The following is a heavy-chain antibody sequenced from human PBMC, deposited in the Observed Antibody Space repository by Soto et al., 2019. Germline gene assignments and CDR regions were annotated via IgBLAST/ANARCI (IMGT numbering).Heavy chain of an antibody. CDR1: GYTFSNYA. CDR2: ISVYNGNT. D-gene: IGHD3-10*01. Sequence: GASVKVSCKASGYTFSNYAISWVRQAPGQGLEWMGWISVYNGNTKSAEKFQGRVTMTTDTSTSTAYMELRSLSSDDTALYYCARDGRINVIRGPLPFDSWG. V-gene: IGHV1-18*01. J-gene: IGHJ5*01. CDR3: ARDGRINVIRGPLPFDS.